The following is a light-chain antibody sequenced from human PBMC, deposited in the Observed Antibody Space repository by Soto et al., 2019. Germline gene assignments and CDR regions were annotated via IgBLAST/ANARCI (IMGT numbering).Light chain of an antibody. CDR2: STI. V-gene: IGLV7-43*01. Sequence: QAVVTQETSLTVSPGGPLTLTCASRTGTVTRAFYPNWFRQKPGQAPRALIYSTINKYSWTPARFSGSLLGGKAALTLSGVQPEDEDEYYCLLFYGNSWVFGGGTQLTVL. CDR1: TGTVTRAFY. CDR3: LLFYGNSWV. J-gene: IGLJ3*02.